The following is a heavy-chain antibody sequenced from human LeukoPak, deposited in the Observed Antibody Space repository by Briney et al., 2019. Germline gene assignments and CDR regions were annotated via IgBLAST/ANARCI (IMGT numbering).Heavy chain of an antibody. V-gene: IGHV3-53*01. D-gene: IGHD2-2*01. CDR3: ARGQYCSSTSCYQNAFDI. CDR2: IYSGGST. J-gene: IGHJ3*02. Sequence: GGSLRLSCAASGFTVSSNYMSWVRQAPGKGLEWVSVIYSGGSTYYADSVKGRFTISRDNSKNTLYLQMNSLRAEDTAVYYRARGQYCSSTSCYQNAFDIWGQGTMVTASS. CDR1: GFTVSSNY.